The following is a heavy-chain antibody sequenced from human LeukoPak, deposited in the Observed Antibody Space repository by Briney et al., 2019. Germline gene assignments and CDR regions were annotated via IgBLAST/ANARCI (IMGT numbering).Heavy chain of an antibody. J-gene: IGHJ4*02. V-gene: IGHV1-3*04. D-gene: IGHD6-19*01. Sequence: ASVKVSCKTSGYTFTNYGMHWVRQAPRQSPEWMGWINIGNGNTKSSQKFQDRVTLTRDTSASTAYMELNSLRSEDTAVYYCARAGAVAGRDYFDYWGQGTLVTVSS. CDR2: INIGNGNT. CDR3: ARAGAVAGRDYFDY. CDR1: GYTFTNYG.